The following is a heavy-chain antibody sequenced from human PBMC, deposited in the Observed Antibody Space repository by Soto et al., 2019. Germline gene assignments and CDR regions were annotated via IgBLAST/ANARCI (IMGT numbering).Heavy chain of an antibody. D-gene: IGHD3-10*01. CDR1: GFTFSSYD. J-gene: IGHJ4*02. Sequence: EVQLVESGGGLVQPGGSLRLSCAASGFTFSSYDMHWVRQATGKGLEWVSAIGTAGDTYYPGSVKGRFTISRENAKNSFYLQMNSLRAGDTAVYYCARGVTMVRGVIIHYFDYWGQGTLVTVSS. V-gene: IGHV3-13*04. CDR3: ARGVTMVRGVIIHYFDY. CDR2: IGTAGDT.